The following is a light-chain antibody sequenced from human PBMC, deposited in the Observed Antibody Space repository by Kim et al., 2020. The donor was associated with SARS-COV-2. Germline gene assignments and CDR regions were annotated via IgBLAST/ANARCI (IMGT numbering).Light chain of an antibody. V-gene: IGLV2-14*03. J-gene: IGLJ3*02. CDR3: SSYTSSSTLV. Sequence: GHPLTIDCTETSSDVSGYNYVSSYQQHQDKAPILLSYDGSKRHSGVSNRFSGSKSGNTASLTISGLQAEVEADHYGSSYTSSSTLVFGGGTQLTV. CDR2: DGS. CDR1: SSDVSGYNY.